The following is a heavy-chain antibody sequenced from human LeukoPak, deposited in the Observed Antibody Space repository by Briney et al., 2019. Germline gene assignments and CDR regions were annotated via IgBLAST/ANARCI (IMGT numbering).Heavy chain of an antibody. CDR2: ISGSGGST. V-gene: IGHV3-23*01. Sequence: GGSLRLSCAASGFTFSSYAMSWVRQAPGKGLEWVSAISGSGGSTYYADSVKGRFTISRDNSKNTLYLQMNSLRAEDTAVYYCAKRDCSSTSCHVDYWGQGTLVTVSS. CDR1: GFTFSSYA. CDR3: AKRDCSSTSCHVDY. D-gene: IGHD2-2*01. J-gene: IGHJ4*02.